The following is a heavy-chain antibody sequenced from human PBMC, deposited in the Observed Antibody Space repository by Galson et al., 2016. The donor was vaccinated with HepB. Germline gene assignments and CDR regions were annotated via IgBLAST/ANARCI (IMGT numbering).Heavy chain of an antibody. J-gene: IGHJ4*02. D-gene: IGHD3-9*01. Sequence: SVKVSCKASGYTFTSYDINWVRQATGQRLEWMGWMNPNSNNTAYAQKFQGRVTMTRNTSISTAYMELSSVRSEDTAVYYCARVPNNYDILTGFYNSYGIEAPLMWWGQGTLVTVSS. V-gene: IGHV1-8*01. CDR1: GYTFTSYD. CDR3: ARVPNNYDILTGFYNSYGIEAPLMW. CDR2: MNPNSNNT.